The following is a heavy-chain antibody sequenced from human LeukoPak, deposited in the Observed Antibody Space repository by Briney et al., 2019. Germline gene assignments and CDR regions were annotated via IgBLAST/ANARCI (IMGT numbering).Heavy chain of an antibody. V-gene: IGHV1-8*03. CDR2: MNPNSGNT. J-gene: IGHJ6*03. Sequence: GASVKVSCKASGYTFTSYDINWVRQATGQGLEWMGWMNPNSGNTGYAQKFQGRVTITRNTSISTAYMELSRLRSDDTAVYYCARDLGGNYYYYYMDVWGKGTTVTISS. CDR3: ARDLGGNYYYYYMDV. CDR1: GYTFTSYD. D-gene: IGHD1-26*01.